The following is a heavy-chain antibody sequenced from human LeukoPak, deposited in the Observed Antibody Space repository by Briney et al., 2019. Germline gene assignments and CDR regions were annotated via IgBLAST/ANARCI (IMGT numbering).Heavy chain of an antibody. Sequence: PGGSLRLSCAASGFTFSSYGMHWVRQAPGKGLEWVAFIRYDGSNKYYADSVKGRFTISRDNSKNTLYLQMNSLRAEDTAVYYCAKDRGSSWYIFDYWGQGTLVTVSS. CDR1: GFTFSSYG. V-gene: IGHV3-30*02. D-gene: IGHD6-13*01. CDR3: AKDRGSSWYIFDY. J-gene: IGHJ4*02. CDR2: IRYDGSNK.